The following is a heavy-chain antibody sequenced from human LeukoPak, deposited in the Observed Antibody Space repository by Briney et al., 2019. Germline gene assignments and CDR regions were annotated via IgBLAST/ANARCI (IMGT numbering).Heavy chain of an antibody. D-gene: IGHD6-13*01. CDR3: ARAGYSSSWFLGY. J-gene: IGHJ4*02. V-gene: IGHV4-34*01. Sequence: SETLSLTCAVYGASFSGYYWSWIRQPPGKGLEWIGEINHSGSTNYNPSLKSRVTISVDTSKNQFSLKLSSVTAADTAVYYCARAGYSSSWFLGYWGQGTLVTISS. CDR2: INHSGST. CDR1: GASFSGYY.